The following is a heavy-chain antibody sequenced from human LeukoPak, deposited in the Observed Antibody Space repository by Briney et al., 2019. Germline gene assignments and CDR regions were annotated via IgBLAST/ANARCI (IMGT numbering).Heavy chain of an antibody. D-gene: IGHD3-3*01. CDR3: ARGILGFGWSGYEY. V-gene: IGHV1-2*06. J-gene: IGHJ4*02. Sequence: GSVKVSFQGSGYTLTCYYMHGVRQAPGQGREGVGRINPNSGGTNYAQKFQGRVTMTRATYISTGYMELSRLRSDNTAVYYCARGILGFGWSGYEYWGQGNLVTVSS. CDR2: INPNSGGT. CDR1: GYTLTCYY.